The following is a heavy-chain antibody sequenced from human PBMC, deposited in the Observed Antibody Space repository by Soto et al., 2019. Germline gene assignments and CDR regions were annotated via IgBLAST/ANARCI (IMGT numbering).Heavy chain of an antibody. CDR3: ARDKTYSSSWSPYYYYYGMDV. CDR1: GFTFSSYA. Sequence: SXRLSFAASGFTFSSYAMHWVRQAAGKVLEWVAVISYDGSNKYYADSVKGRFTISRDNSKNTLYLQMNSLRAEDTAVYYCARDKTYSSSWSPYYYYYGMDVWGQGTTVTAP. V-gene: IGHV3-30-3*01. D-gene: IGHD6-13*01. CDR2: ISYDGSNK. J-gene: IGHJ6*02.